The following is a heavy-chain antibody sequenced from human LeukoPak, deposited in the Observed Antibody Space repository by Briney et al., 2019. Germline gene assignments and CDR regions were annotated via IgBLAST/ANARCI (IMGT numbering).Heavy chain of an antibody. CDR3: ARVAYCGGDCYPADAFDI. CDR1: GGSISSYY. D-gene: IGHD2-21*01. V-gene: IGHV4-59*01. CDR2: IYYSGST. J-gene: IGHJ3*02. Sequence: SETLSLTCTVSGGSISSYYGSWIRQPPGKGLEWIGYIYYSGSTNYNPSLKSRVTISVDTSKNQFSLKLSSVTAADTAAYYCARVAYCGGDCYPADAFDIWGQGTIVTVSS.